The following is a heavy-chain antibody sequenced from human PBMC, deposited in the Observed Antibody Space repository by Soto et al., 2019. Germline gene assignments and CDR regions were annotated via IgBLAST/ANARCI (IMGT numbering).Heavy chain of an antibody. CDR2: INAGNGNT. V-gene: IGHV1-3*01. CDR1: GYTFTSYA. CDR3: ARYCSGGSCNPPGLY. J-gene: IGHJ4*02. D-gene: IGHD2-15*01. Sequence: ASVKVSCKASGYTFTSYAMRWVRQAPGQRLEWMGWINAGNGNTKYSQKFQGRVTITRDTSASTAYMELSSLRSEDTAVYYCARYCSGGSCNPPGLYWGQGTLVTVSS.